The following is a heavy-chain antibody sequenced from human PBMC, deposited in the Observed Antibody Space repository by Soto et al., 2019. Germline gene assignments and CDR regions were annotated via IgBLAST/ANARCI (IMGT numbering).Heavy chain of an antibody. CDR2: ISTFNSHT. CDR1: GYTFTSYG. J-gene: IGHJ4*02. CDR3: ARGPLDYPIPDFDY. D-gene: IGHD2-8*01. V-gene: IGHV1-18*01. Sequence: ASVKVSCKASGYTFTSYGTSWVRQAPGQGLEWMGWISTFNSHTDYAQKVQGRVAMTTDRSTGTAYMELRSLRSDDTAVYYCARGPLDYPIPDFDYWGQGTLVTVSS.